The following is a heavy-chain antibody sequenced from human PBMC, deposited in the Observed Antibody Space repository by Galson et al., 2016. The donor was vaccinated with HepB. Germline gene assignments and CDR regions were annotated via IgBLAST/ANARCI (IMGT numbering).Heavy chain of an antibody. CDR2: ISAYNGNT. J-gene: IGHJ6*02. D-gene: IGHD3-16*01. Sequence: SVKVSCKASGYTFTNYGISWVRQAPGQGFECMGWISAYNGNTNYAQNLQDRVTMTTDTSTSTAYMELRSLRSDDTAVYYCAKYGRLRLLSVWGQGTAVTVSS. CDR3: AKYGRLRLLSV. CDR1: GYTFTNYG. V-gene: IGHV1-18*01.